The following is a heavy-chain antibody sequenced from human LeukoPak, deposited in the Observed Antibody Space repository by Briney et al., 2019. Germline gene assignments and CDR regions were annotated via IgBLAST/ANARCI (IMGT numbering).Heavy chain of an antibody. D-gene: IGHD4-17*01. J-gene: IGHJ4*02. CDR3: AREEEGLYGDYVVLDY. V-gene: IGHV4-61*01. Sequence: SETLSLTCTVSGGSVSSGSYYWSWIRQPPGKGLEWIGYIYYSGSTNYNPSLKSRVTISVDTSKNQFSLKLSSVTAADTAVYYCAREEEGLYGDYVVLDYWGQGTLVTVSS. CDR2: IYYSGST. CDR1: GGSVSSGSYY.